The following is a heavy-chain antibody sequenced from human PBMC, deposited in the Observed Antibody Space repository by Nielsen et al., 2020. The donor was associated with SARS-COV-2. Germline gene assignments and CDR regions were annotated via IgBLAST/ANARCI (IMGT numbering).Heavy chain of an antibody. CDR2: ISSSSSYI. V-gene: IGHV3-21*01. CDR1: GFTFSSYS. J-gene: IGHJ4*02. D-gene: IGHD6-13*01. CDR3: ARGGGTHLANIAAAGTPFDY. Sequence: GGSLRLSCAASGFTFSSYSMNWVRQAPGKGLEWVSSISSSSSYIYYADSVKGRFTISRDNSKNTLYLQMSSLRAEDTAVYYCARGGGTHLANIAAAGTPFDYWGQGTLVTVSS.